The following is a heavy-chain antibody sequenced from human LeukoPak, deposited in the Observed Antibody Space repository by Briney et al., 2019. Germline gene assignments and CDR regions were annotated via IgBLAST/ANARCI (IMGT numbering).Heavy chain of an antibody. Sequence: SETLSLTCTVSGVSVSSGSYFWSWIQQPPGEGPQWIGYIYHDGSTNYSPSLRSRVSISVDTSKNQFSLKLSSVTTADTAVYFCATFFDLWFGPWGQGTQVTVSS. CDR3: ATFFDLWFGP. CDR2: IYHDGST. V-gene: IGHV4-61*01. CDR1: GVSVSSGSYF. J-gene: IGHJ5*02.